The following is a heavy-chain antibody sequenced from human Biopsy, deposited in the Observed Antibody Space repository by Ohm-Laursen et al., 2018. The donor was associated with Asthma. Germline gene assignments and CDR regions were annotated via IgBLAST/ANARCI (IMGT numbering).Heavy chain of an antibody. V-gene: IGHV3-30*03. J-gene: IGHJ3*02. CDR1: GFTLTTYA. CDR3: ARQSGQDYGDSSGFDI. Sequence: SLRLSCAASGFTLTTYAIHWVRQGPGKGLEWVALVSSDGHNKYYEDSVKGRFTISRDNSRNRLYLQINRLTVEDSAVYFCARQSGQDYGDSSGFDIWCQGTKVAVSS. CDR2: VSSDGHNK. D-gene: IGHD3-22*01.